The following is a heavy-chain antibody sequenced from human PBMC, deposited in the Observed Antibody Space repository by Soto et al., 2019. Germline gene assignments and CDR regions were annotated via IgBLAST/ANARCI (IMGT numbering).Heavy chain of an antibody. CDR2: TYYRSKWYN. CDR1: GDSVSSNSVA. CDR3: ARGSDSSFDY. J-gene: IGHJ4*02. D-gene: IGHD2-21*02. V-gene: IGHV6-1*01. Sequence: PSQTLSLTCAISGDSVSSNSVAWNWIRQSPARGLEWLGRTYYRSKWYNDYAASMKSRISINPDTSKNQFSLQLNSVTPEDTAVYYCARGSDSSFDYWGQGSQVTVSS.